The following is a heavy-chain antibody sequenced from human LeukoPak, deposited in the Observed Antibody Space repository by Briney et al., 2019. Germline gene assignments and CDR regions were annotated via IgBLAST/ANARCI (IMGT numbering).Heavy chain of an antibody. V-gene: IGHV4-34*01. CDR1: GGSFSGYY. CDR3: ARGLRIAVAAPKGAVAFDI. D-gene: IGHD6-19*01. Sequence: SETLSLTCAVYGGSFSGYYWSWIRQPPGKGLEWSGEINHSGSTNYNPSLKSRVTISVDTSKNQFSLKLSSVTAADTAVYYCARGLRIAVAAPKGAVAFDIWGQGTMVTVSS. CDR2: INHSGST. J-gene: IGHJ3*02.